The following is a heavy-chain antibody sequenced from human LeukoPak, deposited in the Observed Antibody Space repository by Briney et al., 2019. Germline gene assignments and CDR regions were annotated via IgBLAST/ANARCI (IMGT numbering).Heavy chain of an antibody. CDR2: LYSDGNT. V-gene: IGHV3-53*01. Sequence: GESLRLSCAASGFTVITNDMTWVRQAPGKGLEWVSILYSDGNTKYADSVQGRFTISRDNSKNTLYLEMNSLSPDDTAVYYCARGVEPLAANTLAYWGQGTLVTVSS. D-gene: IGHD1-14*01. CDR1: GFTVITND. CDR3: ARGVEPLAANTLAY. J-gene: IGHJ4*02.